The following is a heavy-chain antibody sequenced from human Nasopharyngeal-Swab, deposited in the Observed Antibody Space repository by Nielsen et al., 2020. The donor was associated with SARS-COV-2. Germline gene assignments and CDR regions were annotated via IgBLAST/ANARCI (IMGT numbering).Heavy chain of an antibody. V-gene: IGHV3-30-3*01. D-gene: IGHD3-16*01. CDR3: AKGAPGPLDY. CDR2: ISYDGNNK. Sequence: GESLKISCAASGFTFSSRPMYWVRQAPGKGLEWVAVISYDGNNKYYADSVKGRFTISRDNSNNTLYLQMNSLRAEDTAVYYCAKGAPGPLDYWGQGTLVTVSS. CDR1: GFTFSSRP. J-gene: IGHJ4*02.